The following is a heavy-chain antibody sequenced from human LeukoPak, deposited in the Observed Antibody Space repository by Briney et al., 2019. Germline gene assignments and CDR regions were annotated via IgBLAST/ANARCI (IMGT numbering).Heavy chain of an antibody. CDR3: ARAKGYSYGLRFDP. CDR2: INHSGST. V-gene: IGHV4-34*01. D-gene: IGHD5-18*01. CDR1: GGSFSGYY. Sequence: SETLSLTCAVYGGSFSGYYWSWIRQPPGKGLEWIGEINHSGSTNYNPSLKSRVTISVDTSKNQFSLKLSSVTAADPAVYYGARAKGYSYGLRFDPWGQGTLVTVSS. J-gene: IGHJ5*02.